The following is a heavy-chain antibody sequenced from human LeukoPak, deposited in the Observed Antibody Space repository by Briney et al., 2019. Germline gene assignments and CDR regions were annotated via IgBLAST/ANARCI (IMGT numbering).Heavy chain of an antibody. Sequence: SETLSLTCAVYGGSFSGYYWSWIRQPPGKGLEWIGEINRSGSTNYNPSLKSRVTISVDTSKNQFSLKLSSVTAADTAVYYCARSPRGYSYGYGVWGQGTLVTVSS. CDR1: GGSFSGYY. CDR3: ARSPRGYSYGYGV. CDR2: INRSGST. D-gene: IGHD5-18*01. J-gene: IGHJ4*02. V-gene: IGHV4-34*01.